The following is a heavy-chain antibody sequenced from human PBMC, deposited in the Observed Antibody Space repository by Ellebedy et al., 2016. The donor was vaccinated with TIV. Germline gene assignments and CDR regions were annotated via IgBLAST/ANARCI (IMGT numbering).Heavy chain of an antibody. D-gene: IGHD6-13*01. J-gene: IGHJ4*02. V-gene: IGHV3-23*01. CDR3: VKVTEWYSSSWYFAE. CDR1: GFIFSSFA. Sequence: PGGSLRLSCDASGFIFSSFAISWVRQAPGKGLEWVSAIGGSGSRAYYADSVNGRFTISRDNPRSMMYLQMNRLRTEDTAVYYCVKVTEWYSSSWYFAEWGQGTLVTVSS. CDR2: IGGSGSRA.